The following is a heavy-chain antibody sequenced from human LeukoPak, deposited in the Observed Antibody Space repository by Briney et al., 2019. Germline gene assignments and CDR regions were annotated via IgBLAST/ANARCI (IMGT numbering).Heavy chain of an antibody. CDR1: GFTFSSYA. V-gene: IGHV3-23*01. J-gene: IGHJ3*02. Sequence: GGSLGLSCAASGFTFSSYAMSWVRQAPGKGLEWVSAISGSGGSTYYADSVKGRFTISRDNSKNTLYLQMNSLRAEDTAVYYCARDPVRWSAFDIWGQGTMVTVSS. D-gene: IGHD3-10*01. CDR2: ISGSGGST. CDR3: ARDPVRWSAFDI.